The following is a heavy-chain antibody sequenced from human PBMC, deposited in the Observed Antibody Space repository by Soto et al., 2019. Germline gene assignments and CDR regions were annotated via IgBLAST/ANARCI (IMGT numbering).Heavy chain of an antibody. D-gene: IGHD1-26*01. CDR2: ISGSGGST. CDR3: AKDRVELGFDY. Sequence: EVQLLESGGGLVQPGGSLGLSCAASGFTFSSYAMSWVRQAPGQGLEWVSAISGSGGSTYYAESVKGRFTISRDNSKKTLSLQMNSLRAEDTAVYYCAKDRVELGFDYWGQGTLVTVSS. V-gene: IGHV3-23*01. J-gene: IGHJ4*02. CDR1: GFTFSSYA.